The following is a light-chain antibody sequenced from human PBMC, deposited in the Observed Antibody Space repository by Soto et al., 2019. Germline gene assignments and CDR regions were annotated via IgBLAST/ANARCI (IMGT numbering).Light chain of an antibody. CDR1: QNINTW. J-gene: IGKJ1*01. CDR2: KAS. V-gene: IGKV1-5*03. CDR3: QQYNSYWT. Sequence: DIQMTQSPSTMSASVGDTVIITCRASQNINTWLAWHQQKPGKAPKLLISKASSLESGVPSRFNGSGSGTEFTLTISSLQPDDFATYYCQQYNSYWTFGQGTKVDIK.